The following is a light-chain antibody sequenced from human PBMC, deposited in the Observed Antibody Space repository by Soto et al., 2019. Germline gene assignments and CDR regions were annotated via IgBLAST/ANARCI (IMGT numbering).Light chain of an antibody. J-gene: IGKJ4*01. CDR2: DSS. V-gene: IGKV3-11*01. CDR1: QSVGSH. CDR3: LQRSNWPLT. Sequence: EIVLTQSPATLSLSPGERATLSCRASQSVGSHLAWYQQKPGQAPRLLIYDSSNRATGFPTRFSGSGSGTDFTLTISTLEPEDIAVYYCLQRSNWPLTFGGGTKVEIK.